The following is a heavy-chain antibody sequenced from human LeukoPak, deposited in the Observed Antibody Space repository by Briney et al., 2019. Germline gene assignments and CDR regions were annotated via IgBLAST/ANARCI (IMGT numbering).Heavy chain of an antibody. J-gene: IGHJ4*02. V-gene: IGHV3-38-3*01. CDR1: GFTVSSNE. CDR3: ATGYCSTTNCRRDY. D-gene: IGHD2-2*01. Sequence: GGSLRLSCAASGFTVSSNEMSWVRQAPGKGLEWVSSISGGSTYYADSRKGRFTISRDNSKNTLYLQMNGLRAEDTAVYYCATGYCSTTNCRRDYWGQGTLVTVSS. CDR2: ISGGST.